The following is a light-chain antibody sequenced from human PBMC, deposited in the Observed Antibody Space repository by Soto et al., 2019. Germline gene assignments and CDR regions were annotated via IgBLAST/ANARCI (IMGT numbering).Light chain of an antibody. CDR1: QSISSW. CDR2: KAS. V-gene: IGKV1-5*03. CDR3: QQYNSYSPT. Sequence: DIQMTQSPSTLSASVGDRVTITGRASQSISSWLAWYQQKPGKAPKLLIYKASSLESGVPSRFSGSGSGTEFTLTISSLQPDDFATYYCQQYNSYSPTFGGGTKVDIK. J-gene: IGKJ4*01.